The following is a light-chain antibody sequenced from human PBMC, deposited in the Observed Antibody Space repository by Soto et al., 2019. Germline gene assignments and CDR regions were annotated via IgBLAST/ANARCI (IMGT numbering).Light chain of an antibody. CDR1: QSVSNNY. CDR3: QQYGSSGT. J-gene: IGKJ1*01. V-gene: IGKV3-20*01. CDR2: GAS. Sequence: EIVLTQSPGTLPLSPGERATLSCRASQSVSNNYLAWYQQKPGQAPRLLIYGASNRATGIPDTLSGSGSGTDFTLTISRLEPEDFAVYYCQQYGSSGTFGQGTKVDIK.